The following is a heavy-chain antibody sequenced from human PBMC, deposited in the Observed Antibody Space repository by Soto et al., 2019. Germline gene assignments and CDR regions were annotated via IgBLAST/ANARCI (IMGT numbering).Heavy chain of an antibody. Sequence: QVQLQQWGAGLLKPSETLSLTCAVYGGSFSGYYWSWIRQPPGKGLEWIGEINHSGGTNYNPSLKRRVTISVDTSKNQFSLKLSSVTAADSVVYYCARGMAVAGHYFDSWGQGTLVTVSS. CDR3: ARGMAVAGHYFDS. CDR2: INHSGGT. CDR1: GGSFSGYY. J-gene: IGHJ4*02. D-gene: IGHD6-19*01. V-gene: IGHV4-34*01.